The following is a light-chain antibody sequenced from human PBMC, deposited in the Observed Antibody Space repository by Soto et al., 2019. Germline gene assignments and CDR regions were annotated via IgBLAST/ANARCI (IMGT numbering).Light chain of an antibody. CDR3: QQYGSSPRT. CDR2: GAS. J-gene: IGKJ1*01. CDR1: QTLTSSY. V-gene: IGKV3-20*01. Sequence: ETVLTQSPGTLSLSPGESVALSCRASQTLTSSYLAWYRQKPGQAPRLLIYGASSRATGIPDRFRGSGSGTDFTLTITRLEPEDFAVYYCQQYGSSPRTFGQGTKVDI.